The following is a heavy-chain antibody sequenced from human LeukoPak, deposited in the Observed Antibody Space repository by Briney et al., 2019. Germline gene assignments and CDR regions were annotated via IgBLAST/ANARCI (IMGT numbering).Heavy chain of an antibody. V-gene: IGHV3-74*01. CDR1: GFTFSKYW. J-gene: IGHJ4*02. D-gene: IGHD6-19*01. CDR2: INTDGTVT. CDR3: ATKQWLAPPPDS. Sequence: GSLRLSCAASGFTFSKYWMLWVRQAPGKGLESVSRINTDGTVTTYADSVKGRFTVSRDNADNTMFLQMNSVRDEGTAVYYCATKQWLAPPPDSWGQGTPVTVSS.